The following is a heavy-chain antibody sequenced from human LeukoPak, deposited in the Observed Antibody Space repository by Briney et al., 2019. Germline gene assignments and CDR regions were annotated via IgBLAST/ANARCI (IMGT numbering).Heavy chain of an antibody. CDR3: ATVFDYYGSGTVDY. CDR1: GYTFTSYD. V-gene: IGHV1-8*01. Sequence: ASVKVSCKASGYTFTSYDINWARQATGQGLEWMGWMNPNSGNTGYAQKFQDRVTMTRNTSISTAYMELSSLRSEDTAVYYCATVFDYYGSGTVDYWGQGTLVTVSS. CDR2: MNPNSGNT. D-gene: IGHD3-10*01. J-gene: IGHJ4*02.